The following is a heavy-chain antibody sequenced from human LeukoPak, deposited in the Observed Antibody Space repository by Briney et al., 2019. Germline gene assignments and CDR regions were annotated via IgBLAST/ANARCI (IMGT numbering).Heavy chain of an antibody. Sequence: PGGSVRLSCVASGFTFIRCTMNGVRQARGQGLEGVSSISSSSSYIYYADSVKGRFTNSRDNAKNSLYLQMNSLRAEDTAVYYCARERVAMVRGVALYGMDVWGKGTTVTVSS. CDR1: GFTFIRCT. CDR2: ISSSSSYI. V-gene: IGHV3-21*01. D-gene: IGHD3-10*01. CDR3: ARERVAMVRGVALYGMDV. J-gene: IGHJ6*04.